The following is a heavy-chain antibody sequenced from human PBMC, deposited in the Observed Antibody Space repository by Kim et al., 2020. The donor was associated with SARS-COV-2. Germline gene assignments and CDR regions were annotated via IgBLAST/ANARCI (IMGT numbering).Heavy chain of an antibody. D-gene: IGHD5-12*01. V-gene: IGHV4-39*07. CDR1: GGSISSSSYY. CDR3: ARGRYSGYDQPADY. CDR2: IYYSGST. Sequence: SETLSLTCTVSGGSISSSSYYWGWIRQPPGKGLEWIGSIYYSGSTYYNPSLKSRVTISVDTSKNQFSLKLSSVTAADTAVYYCARGRYSGYDQPADYWGQGTLVTVSS. J-gene: IGHJ4*02.